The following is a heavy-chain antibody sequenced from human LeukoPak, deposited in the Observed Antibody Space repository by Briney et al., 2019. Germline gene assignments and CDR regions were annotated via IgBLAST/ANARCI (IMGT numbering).Heavy chain of an antibody. CDR3: ARDFDSPDDSSKGEVDY. J-gene: IGHJ4*02. Sequence: GGSLRLSCAASGFTFRSYAMQWVRQAPGKGLEWVSYITYNSGTIFYADSVKGRFTISRDNAKNSLYLQMNSLRAEDTAVYYCARDFDSPDDSSKGEVDYWGQGTLVTVSS. V-gene: IGHV3-48*04. D-gene: IGHD3-22*01. CDR1: GFTFRSYA. CDR2: ITYNSGTI.